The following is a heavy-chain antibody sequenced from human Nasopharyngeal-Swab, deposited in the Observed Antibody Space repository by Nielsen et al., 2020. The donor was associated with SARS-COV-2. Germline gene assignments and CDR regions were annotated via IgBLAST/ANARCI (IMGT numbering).Heavy chain of an antibody. Sequence: SETLSLTCTVSGYSISSGYYWGWIRQPPGKGLEWIGSIYHSGSTYYNPSLKSRVTISVDTSKNQFSLKLRSVTAADTAVYYCARDFGTYYDFWSGYPDAFDIWGQGTMVTVSS. V-gene: IGHV4-38-2*02. CDR2: IYHSGST. J-gene: IGHJ3*02. CDR3: ARDFGTYYDFWSGYPDAFDI. CDR1: GYSISSGYY. D-gene: IGHD3-3*01.